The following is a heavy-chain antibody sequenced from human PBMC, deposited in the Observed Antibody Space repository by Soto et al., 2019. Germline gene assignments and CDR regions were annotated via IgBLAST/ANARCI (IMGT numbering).Heavy chain of an antibody. V-gene: IGHV4-34*01. CDR3: ARVTYGMDV. CDR2: INHSGST. J-gene: IGHJ6*02. Sequence: PSETLSLTCAVYGGSFRGYYWSWIRQPPGKGLEWIGEINHSGSTNYHPSLKSRVNISVDTSKNQFSLKLSSVTAADTAVYYCARVTYGMDVWGQGTTVTVSS. CDR1: GGSFRGYY.